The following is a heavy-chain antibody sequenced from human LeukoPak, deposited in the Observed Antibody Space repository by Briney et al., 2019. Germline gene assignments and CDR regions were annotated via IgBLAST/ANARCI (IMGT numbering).Heavy chain of an antibody. CDR3: ATQRAYCGGDCSTPNGMDV. CDR2: IIPIFGTA. V-gene: IGHV1-69*01. D-gene: IGHD2-21*02. CDR1: GGTFSSYA. J-gene: IGHJ6*02. Sequence: GASVKVSCTASGGTFSSYAISWVRQAPGQGLEWMGGIIPIFGTANYAQKFQGRVTITADESTSTAYMELSSLRSEDTAVYYCATQRAYCGGDCSTPNGMDVWGQGTTVTVSS.